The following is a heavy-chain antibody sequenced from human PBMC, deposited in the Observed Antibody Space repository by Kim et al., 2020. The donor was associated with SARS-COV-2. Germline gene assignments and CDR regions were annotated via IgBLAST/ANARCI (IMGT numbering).Heavy chain of an antibody. CDR1: GFTFSSYW. D-gene: IGHD1-1*01. CDR2: IKQDGSEK. Sequence: GGSLRLSCAASGFTFSSYWMSWVRQAPGKGLEWVANIKQDGSEKYYVDSVKGRFTISRDNAKNSLYLQMNSLRAEDTAVYYCARDLPINHATGTVELNYWGQGTLVTVSS. V-gene: IGHV3-7*03. CDR3: ARDLPINHATGTVELNY. J-gene: IGHJ4*02.